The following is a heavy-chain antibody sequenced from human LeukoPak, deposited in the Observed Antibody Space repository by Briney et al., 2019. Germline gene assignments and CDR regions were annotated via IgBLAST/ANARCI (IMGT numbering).Heavy chain of an antibody. CDR1: GFTFSDYH. V-gene: IGHV3-11*01. D-gene: IGHD1-1*01. Sequence: GGSLRLSCAASGFTFSDYHMSWIRQAPGKGLEWVSYISSSGSTIYYADSVKGRFTISRDNAKNSLYLQMNSLRAEDTAVYYCARWVPGQRYPHFDYWGQGTLVTVSS. CDR3: ARWVPGQRYPHFDY. J-gene: IGHJ4*02. CDR2: ISSSGSTI.